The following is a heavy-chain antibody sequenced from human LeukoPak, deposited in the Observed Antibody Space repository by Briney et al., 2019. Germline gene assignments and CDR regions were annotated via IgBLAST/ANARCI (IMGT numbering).Heavy chain of an antibody. J-gene: IGHJ4*02. CDR3: ARYAYCSSTSCYTVFDY. CDR1: GGSISSSSYY. CDR2: IYYSGST. Sequence: KPSETLSLTCTVSGGSISSSSYYWGWICQPPGKGLEWIGSIYYSGSTYYNPSLKSRVTISVDTSKNQFSLKLSSVTAADTAVYYCARYAYCSSTSCYTVFDYWGQGTLVTVSS. D-gene: IGHD2-2*02. V-gene: IGHV4-39*01.